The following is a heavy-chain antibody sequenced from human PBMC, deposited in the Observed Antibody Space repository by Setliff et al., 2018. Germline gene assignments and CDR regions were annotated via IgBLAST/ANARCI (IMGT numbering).Heavy chain of an antibody. V-gene: IGHV1-18*01. CDR1: DYLLTSYG. CDR2: ISPHTGNT. Sequence: ASVKVSCKTSDYLLTSYGLTWVRQAPGQGLEWMGWISPHTGNTFYAPQFQGRVIMTTDTSTNTAYMDLRSLRSDDTAVYYCERLVRYCTTTTCQRTSGDDFWGQGTLVTVSS. CDR3: ERLVRYCTTTTCQRTSGDDF. D-gene: IGHD2-2*01. J-gene: IGHJ4*02.